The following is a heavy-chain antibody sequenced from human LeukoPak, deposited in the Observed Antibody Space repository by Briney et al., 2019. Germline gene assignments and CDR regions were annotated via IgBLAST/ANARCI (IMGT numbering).Heavy chain of an antibody. Sequence: GGSLRLSCAASGFTFSSYWMNWARQAPGKGLEWVASINHNGNVNYYVDSVKGRFTISRDNAKNSLYLQMSNLRAKDAAVYFCARGGGLDVWGQGATVTVSS. CDR2: INHNGNVN. J-gene: IGHJ6*02. CDR3: ARGGGLDV. V-gene: IGHV3-7*03. CDR1: GFTFSSYW. D-gene: IGHD3-16*01.